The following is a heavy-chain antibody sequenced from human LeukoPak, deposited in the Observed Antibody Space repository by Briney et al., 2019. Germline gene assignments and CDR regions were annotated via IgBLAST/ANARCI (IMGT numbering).Heavy chain of an antibody. CDR1: GFTFSSYS. CDR3: ARDGYSGSKRGFYFDS. Sequence: GGSLRLSCAASGFTFSSYSMNWVRQVPGKGLEWVSFISSSSSYIYYADSVQGRFTISRDNSKNTLDLQMNSLRVEDTAVYYCARDGYSGSKRGFYFDSWGQGTLVTVSS. J-gene: IGHJ4*02. CDR2: ISSSSSYI. V-gene: IGHV3-21*01. D-gene: IGHD5-12*01.